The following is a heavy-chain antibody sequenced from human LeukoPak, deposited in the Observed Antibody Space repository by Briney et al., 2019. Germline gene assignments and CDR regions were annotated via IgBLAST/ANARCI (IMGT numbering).Heavy chain of an antibody. CDR1: GGSFSGYY. CDR3: ARGQSYRKSQNWFGP. J-gene: IGHJ5*02. Sequence: SETLSLTCAVYGGSFSGYYWSWIRQPPGKGLEWIGEINHSGSTNYNPSLKSRVTISVDTSKNQFSQKLSSVTAADPAVYYCARGQSYRKSQNWFGPWGQGTLVTVSS. CDR2: INHSGST. D-gene: IGHD4-11*01. V-gene: IGHV4-34*01.